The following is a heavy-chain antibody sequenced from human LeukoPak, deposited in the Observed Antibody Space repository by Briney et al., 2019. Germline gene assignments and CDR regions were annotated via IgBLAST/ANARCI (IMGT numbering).Heavy chain of an antibody. J-gene: IGHJ4*02. CDR3: ARDGGTTGTYFDY. CDR2: IWYDGSNK. CDR1: GFTFSSYA. D-gene: IGHD1-1*01. Sequence: GGSLRLSCAASGFTFSSYAMHWLRQAPGKGLEGGSVIWYDGSNKYYADSVKGRFTISRDSSKNTLYLQMNSLRAEDAAVYYCARDGGTTGTYFDYWGQGTLVTVSS. V-gene: IGHV3-33*08.